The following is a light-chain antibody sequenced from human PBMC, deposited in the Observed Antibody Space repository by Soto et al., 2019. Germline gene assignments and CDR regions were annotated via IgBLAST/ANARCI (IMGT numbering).Light chain of an antibody. CDR2: EVS. CDR3: ISYTSSTTLL. CDR1: SSDIGGYKY. Sequence: QSVLTQPASVSGSPGQSITISCTGTSSDIGGYKYVSWYQQHPGKAPKLMIYEVSNRPSGVSNRFSGSESGNTASLTISGLQAEDEADYYCISYTSSTTLLFGGGTKLTVL. V-gene: IGLV2-14*01. J-gene: IGLJ2*01.